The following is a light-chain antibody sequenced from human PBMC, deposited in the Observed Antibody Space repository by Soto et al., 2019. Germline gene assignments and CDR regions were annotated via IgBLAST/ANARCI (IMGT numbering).Light chain of an antibody. CDR1: SSDVGGYNY. Sequence: QYVLTQPRSVSGSPGQSVTISCTGTSSDVGGYNYVSWYQQHPGKAPKLMIYDVSKRPSGVPDRFSGSKSGNTASLTISGLQAEDEADYYCCSYAGSRVFGGGTKLTVL. J-gene: IGLJ3*02. CDR3: CSYAGSRV. CDR2: DVS. V-gene: IGLV2-11*01.